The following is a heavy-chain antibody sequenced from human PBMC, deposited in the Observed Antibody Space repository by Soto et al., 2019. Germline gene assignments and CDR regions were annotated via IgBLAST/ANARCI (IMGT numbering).Heavy chain of an antibody. CDR1: GFTFSNAW. V-gene: IGHV3-15*07. J-gene: IGHJ4*02. CDR2: IKSKTDGGTT. Sequence: GESLKISCAASGFTFSNAWMNWVRQAPGKGLEWVGRIKSKTDGGTTDYAAPVKGRFPISRDDSKNTLYLQMNSLKTEDTAVYYCTTDYGSGSYFSDYWGQGTLVTVSS. D-gene: IGHD3-10*01. CDR3: TTDYGSGSYFSDY.